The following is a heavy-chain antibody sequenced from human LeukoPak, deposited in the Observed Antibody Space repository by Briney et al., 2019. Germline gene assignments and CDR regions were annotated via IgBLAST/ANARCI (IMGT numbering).Heavy chain of an antibody. D-gene: IGHD6-19*01. J-gene: IGHJ4*02. CDR1: GYTFTGYY. V-gene: IGHV1-2*02. Sequence: ASVKVSCKAFGYTFTGYYMHWVWQAPGQGLEWMGWINPNSGDTRFAQKFQGRVTMTRDTSISTAYMELSRLRSDDTAEYYCASPIAVAGISPFDYWGQGTLVTVSS. CDR3: ASPIAVAGISPFDY. CDR2: INPNSGDT.